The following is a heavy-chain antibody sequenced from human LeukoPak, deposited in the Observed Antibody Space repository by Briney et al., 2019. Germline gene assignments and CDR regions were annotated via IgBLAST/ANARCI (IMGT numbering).Heavy chain of an antibody. CDR1: GFTFSSYG. V-gene: IGHV3-33*01. CDR3: ARAPNSGWPSYWYFDL. CDR2: IWYDGSNK. D-gene: IGHD6-19*01. J-gene: IGHJ2*01. Sequence: GGSLRLSCAASGFTFSSYGMHWVRQAPGKGLEWVAVIWYDGSNKYYADSVRGRFTISRDNSKNTLYLQMNSLRAEDTAVYYCARAPNSGWPSYWYFDLWGRGTLVTVSS.